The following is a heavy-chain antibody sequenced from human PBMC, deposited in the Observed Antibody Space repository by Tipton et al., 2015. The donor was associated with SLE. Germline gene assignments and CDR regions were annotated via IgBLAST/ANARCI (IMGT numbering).Heavy chain of an antibody. Sequence: SLRLSCAASGFTFSSYAMSWVRQAPGKGLEWVSAISGSGGSTYYADSVKGRFTISRDNSKNTLYLQMNSLRAEDTAVYYCAKAPPIVVVPAAMFDWGQGTLVTVPS. D-gene: IGHD2-2*01. V-gene: IGHV3-23*01. CDR2: ISGSGGST. CDR3: AKAPPIVVVPAAMFD. J-gene: IGHJ4*02. CDR1: GFTFSSYA.